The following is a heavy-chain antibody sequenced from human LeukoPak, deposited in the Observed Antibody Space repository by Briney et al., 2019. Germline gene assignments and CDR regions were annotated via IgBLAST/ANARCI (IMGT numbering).Heavy chain of an antibody. J-gene: IGHJ4*02. CDR1: GFTFSSYW. CDR3: AKDRGPMKLLRYSDWAPFGVY. V-gene: IGHV3-7*01. D-gene: IGHD3-9*01. Sequence: PGGSLRLSCAASGFTFSSYWMSWVRQAPGKGLEWVANIKQDGSEKYYVDSVKGRFTISRDNAKNSLYLQMNSLRAEDTAVYYCAKDRGPMKLLRYSDWAPFGVYWGQGTLVTVSS. CDR2: IKQDGSEK.